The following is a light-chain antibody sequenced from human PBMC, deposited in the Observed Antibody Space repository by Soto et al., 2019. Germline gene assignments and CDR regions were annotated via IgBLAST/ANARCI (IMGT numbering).Light chain of an antibody. Sequence: EIVLTQSPGTLSLSRGERATLSCRASQSVSSSYLAWHQQKPGQAPRLLIYGASSRATGIPDRFSGSGSGTDFTLTISRLEPEDFAFYYCQQYGSSPLTFGGGTKVDIK. V-gene: IGKV3-20*01. CDR2: GAS. CDR1: QSVSSSY. CDR3: QQYGSSPLT. J-gene: IGKJ4*01.